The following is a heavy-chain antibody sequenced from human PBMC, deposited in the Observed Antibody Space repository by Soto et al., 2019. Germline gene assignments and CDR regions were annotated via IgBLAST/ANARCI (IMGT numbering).Heavy chain of an antibody. D-gene: IGHD1-26*01. V-gene: IGHV3-30*18. Sequence: QVQLVESGGGVVQPGRSLRLSCAASGFTFSSYGMHWVRQAPGKGLEWVAVISYDGSSKYYAVSVKGRFTISRDNSKNTLYLQMNSLRAEDTAVYYCAKDPRTTQPYYYYYCMDVWGQGTTVTVCS. CDR3: AKDPRTTQPYYYYYCMDV. CDR1: GFTFSSYG. CDR2: ISYDGSSK. J-gene: IGHJ6*02.